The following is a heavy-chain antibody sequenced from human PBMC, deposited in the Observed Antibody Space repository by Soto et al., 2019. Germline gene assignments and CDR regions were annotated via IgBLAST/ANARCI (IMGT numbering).Heavy chain of an antibody. CDR1: GYTFTSYD. CDR3: ARVNRVVVTAGLGY. CDR2: MNPNSGNT. D-gene: IGHD2-21*02. Sequence: QVQLVQSGAEVKKPGASVKVSCKASGYTFTSYDINWVRQATGQGLEWMGWMNPNSGNTGYAQKFQGRVTMTRNTSIITAYMELSSLRSEDTAVYYCARVNRVVVTAGLGYWGQGTLVTVSS. J-gene: IGHJ4*02. V-gene: IGHV1-8*01.